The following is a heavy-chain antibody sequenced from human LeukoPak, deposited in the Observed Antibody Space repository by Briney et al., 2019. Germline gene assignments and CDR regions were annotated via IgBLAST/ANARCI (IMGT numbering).Heavy chain of an antibody. J-gene: IGHJ4*02. D-gene: IGHD1-26*01. CDR3: ARSRSGSSLLGY. CDR1: GFTFSSCG. Sequence: SGGSLRLSCAASGFTFSSCGMHWVRQAPGKGLEWVAVIWYDGSNKYYADSVKGRFTISRDNSKNTLYLQMNSLRAEDTAVYYCARSRSGSSLLGYWGQGTLVTVSS. V-gene: IGHV3-33*01. CDR2: IWYDGSNK.